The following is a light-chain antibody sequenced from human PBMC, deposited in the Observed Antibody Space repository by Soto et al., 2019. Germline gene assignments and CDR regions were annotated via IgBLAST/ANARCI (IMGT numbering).Light chain of an antibody. J-gene: IGKJ1*01. CDR3: QQSNYWPWT. CDR2: AAS. CDR1: QSVSST. V-gene: IGKV3-15*01. Sequence: EIGMTQSPATLPVSPGERATLSCRASQSVSSTLAWYQQKPGQAPRLLIYAASTRATGIPDRFSGSGSGTEFTLTVSSLQSEDFAVYYCQQSNYWPWTFGQGTKVEIK.